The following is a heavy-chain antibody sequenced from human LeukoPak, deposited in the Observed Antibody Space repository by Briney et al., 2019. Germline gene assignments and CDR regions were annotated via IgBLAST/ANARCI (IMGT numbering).Heavy chain of an antibody. V-gene: IGHV3-30*18. CDR1: GFTFSSYG. CDR3: AKDGGSYPDY. Sequence: PGGSLRLSCAASGFTFSSYGMHWVRQAPGKGLEWVAVISYDGSNKYYADSVKGRFTISRDNSKNTLYLQMNSLRAEDTAVYYCAKDGGSYPDYWGQGTLVTVFS. J-gene: IGHJ4*02. CDR2: ISYDGSNK. D-gene: IGHD1-26*01.